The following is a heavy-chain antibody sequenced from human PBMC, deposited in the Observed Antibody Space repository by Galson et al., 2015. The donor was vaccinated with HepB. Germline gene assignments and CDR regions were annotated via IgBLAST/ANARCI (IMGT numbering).Heavy chain of an antibody. CDR1: GFTFSSYA. D-gene: IGHD3/OR15-3a*01. CDR2: MSDNGDNK. Sequence: SLRLSCAASGFTFSSYAMIWVRQAPGKGLEWVAGMSDNGDNKYYADSVKGRFTISRDISKNSVYLQMNSLRVEDTAVYYCATRTGARGLDSYYQPWGHGTLGTVSS. J-gene: IGHJ1*01. CDR3: ATRTGARGLDSYYQP. V-gene: IGHV3-23*01.